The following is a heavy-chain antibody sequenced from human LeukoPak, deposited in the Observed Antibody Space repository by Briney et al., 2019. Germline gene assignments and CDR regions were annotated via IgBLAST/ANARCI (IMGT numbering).Heavy chain of an antibody. D-gene: IGHD6-13*01. J-gene: IGHJ6*03. CDR3: ARDLRRGSSWYGYFYMDV. V-gene: IGHV1-2*06. CDR1: GYTFTDYY. Sequence: GASVKVSCKALGYTFTDYYIHWVRQAPGQGLEWMGRINPNSGGTNYAQRFRGRVTITADVSTNTAYMEVSSLTSEDTAVYYCARDLRRGSSWYGYFYMDVWGEGTTVIVSS. CDR2: INPNSGGT.